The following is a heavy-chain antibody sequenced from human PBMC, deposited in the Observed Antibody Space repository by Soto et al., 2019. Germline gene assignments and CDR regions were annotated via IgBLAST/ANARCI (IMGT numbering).Heavy chain of an antibody. CDR2: IHPSGDT. CDR3: VRGHCTTSRFSGDFQF. J-gene: IGHJ1*01. V-gene: IGHV1-46*01. CDR1: RYEVPTYF. Sequence: RVSVKVYYKASRYEVPTYFIHLVRKAPGQGLEWMGMIHPSGDTGYGQKFRGRVTMTIDTSTTTAYMELRNLTSTDTAVYFSVRGHCTTSRFSGDFQFWGQGTLVTVSS. D-gene: IGHD3-10*02.